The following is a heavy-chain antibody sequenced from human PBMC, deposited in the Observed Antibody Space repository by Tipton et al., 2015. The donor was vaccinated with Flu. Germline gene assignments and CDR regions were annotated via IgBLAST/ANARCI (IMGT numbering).Heavy chain of an antibody. Sequence: SLRLSCAAYGFTFSDHHMDWVRQAPGKGLEWVGRVRNKANTYRTEYAPSVTGRFIISRDDSRDSLFLQMNSLQIDDTAIYYCVRGLTYFDLWNGYYFDYWGQGALVTVSS. D-gene: IGHD3-3*01. CDR3: VRGLTYFDLWNGYYFDY. CDR1: GFTFSDHH. CDR2: VRNKANTYRT. J-gene: IGHJ4*02. V-gene: IGHV3-72*01.